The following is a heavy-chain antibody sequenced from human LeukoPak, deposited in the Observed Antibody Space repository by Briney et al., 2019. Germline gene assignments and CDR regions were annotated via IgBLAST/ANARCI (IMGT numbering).Heavy chain of an antibody. CDR1: GGSFSGYY. CDR2: INHSGST. J-gene: IGHJ4*02. D-gene: IGHD3-10*01. V-gene: IGHV4-34*01. CDR3: ARDLGSGATDY. Sequence: SETLSLTCAVYGGSFSGYYWSWIRQPPGKGLEWIGEINHSGSTNYNPSLKSRVTISVDTSKNQFSLKLSSVTAEDTAVYYCARDLGSGATDYWGQGTLVTVSS.